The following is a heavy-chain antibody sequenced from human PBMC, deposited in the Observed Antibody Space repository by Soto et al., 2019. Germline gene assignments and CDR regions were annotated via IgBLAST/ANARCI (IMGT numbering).Heavy chain of an antibody. CDR3: VRASGYDLTPFDF. J-gene: IGHJ4*02. D-gene: IGHD5-12*01. V-gene: IGHV3-74*01. CDR1: GFLFSKYW. Sequence: SLRLSCAASGFLFSKYWMHWVRQAPGKGLVWVSRINSDGRSTLYADSVKGRFTISRDNAKNTLYLQMNSLGAEDTAVFYCVRASGYDLTPFDFWGQGTLVTVSS. CDR2: INSDGRST.